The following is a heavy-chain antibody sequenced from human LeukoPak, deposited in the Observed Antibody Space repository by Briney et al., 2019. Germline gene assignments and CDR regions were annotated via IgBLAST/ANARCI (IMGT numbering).Heavy chain of an antibody. CDR3: ASIGYSYGTHQFDY. J-gene: IGHJ4*02. CDR1: GGTFSSYA. Sequence: SVKVSCKPSGGTFSSYAISWVRQAPGQGLEWMGGIIPIFGTANYAQKFQGRVTMTRDTSPSTVYMELSSLRSEDTAVYYCASIGYSYGTHQFDYWGEGTLVTVSS. CDR2: IIPIFGTA. V-gene: IGHV1-69*05. D-gene: IGHD5-18*01.